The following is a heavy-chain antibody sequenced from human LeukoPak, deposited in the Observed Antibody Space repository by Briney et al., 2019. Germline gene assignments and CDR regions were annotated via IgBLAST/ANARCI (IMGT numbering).Heavy chain of an antibody. D-gene: IGHD3-9*01. V-gene: IGHV3-49*03. CDR1: GFTFGDYA. J-gene: IGHJ4*02. CDR3: TSELDDILTDY. CDR2: IRSKAYGGTT. Sequence: GGSLRLSCTASGFTFGDYAMSWFRQAPGKGLEWVGFIRSKAYGGTTEYAASVKGRFTISRDDSKSIAYLQMNSLKTEDTAVYYCTSELDDILTDYWGQGTLVTVSS.